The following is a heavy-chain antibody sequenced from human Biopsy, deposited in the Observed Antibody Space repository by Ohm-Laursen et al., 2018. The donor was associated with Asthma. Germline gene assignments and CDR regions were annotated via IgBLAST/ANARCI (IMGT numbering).Heavy chain of an antibody. CDR1: GLSSSAYY. Sequence: SDTLSLTCSMYGLSSSAYYWTWIRQTPGKGLEWIGESDHRGNTNTNATLKSRVTISVDTSKNQFSLRLNSVTAADTAVYYCARGPNYHGSGRAPIGMDVWGQGTTVTVSS. D-gene: IGHD3-10*01. CDR3: ARGPNYHGSGRAPIGMDV. V-gene: IGHV4-34*01. J-gene: IGHJ6*02. CDR2: SDHRGNT.